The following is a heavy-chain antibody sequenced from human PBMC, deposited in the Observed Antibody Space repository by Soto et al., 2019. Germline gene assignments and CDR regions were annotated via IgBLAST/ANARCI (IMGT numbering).Heavy chain of an antibody. CDR3: TRVSPFLTGPDY. J-gene: IGHJ4*02. CDR1: GYTFTSYY. V-gene: IGHV1-46*03. D-gene: IGHD3-9*01. CDR2: INPSDGTT. Sequence: ASVKVSCKASGYTFTSYYMQWVRQAPGQGLEWMGIINPSDGTTSYPKKFQGRVTMTRDTSTGIVYMELSLRSEDTAMYYCTRVSPFLTGPDYWGQGTLVTVSS.